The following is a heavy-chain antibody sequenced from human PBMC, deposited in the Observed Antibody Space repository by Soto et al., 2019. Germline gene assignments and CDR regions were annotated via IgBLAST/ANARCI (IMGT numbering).Heavy chain of an antibody. Sequence: PVRALRLSCAAPGFTFSSYAMSWVRQAPGKGLEWVSGISGSGGRTYYADSVKGRFTISRDNSKHTLYLQMNSLRAEDTAVYYCAKADDFWSGYHIYYYYGMDAWGQGTTVTVSS. V-gene: IGHV3-23*01. J-gene: IGHJ6*02. D-gene: IGHD3-3*01. CDR1: GFTFSSYA. CDR3: AKADDFWSGYHIYYYYGMDA. CDR2: ISGSGGRT.